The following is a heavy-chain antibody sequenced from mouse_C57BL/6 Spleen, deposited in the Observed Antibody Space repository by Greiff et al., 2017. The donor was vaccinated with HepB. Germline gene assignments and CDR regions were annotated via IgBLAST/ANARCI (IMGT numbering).Heavy chain of an antibody. CDR1: GYTFTDYE. CDR3: TRGADSSGYGDY. D-gene: IGHD3-2*02. Sequence: QVQLQQSGAELVRPGASVTLSCKASGYTFTDYEMHWVKQTPVHGLEWIGAIDPETGGTAYNQKFKGKAILTADKSSSTAYMELRSLTSEDSAVYYCTRGADSSGYGDYGGQGTTLTVSS. J-gene: IGHJ2*01. V-gene: IGHV1-15*01. CDR2: IDPETGGT.